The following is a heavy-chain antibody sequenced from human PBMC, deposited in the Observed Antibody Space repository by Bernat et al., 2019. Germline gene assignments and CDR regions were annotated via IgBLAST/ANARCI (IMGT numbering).Heavy chain of an antibody. J-gene: IGHJ6*02. CDR3: ARRFVCTSCHRGGMDV. D-gene: IGHD2-2*01. CDR1: GYSFTSYW. Sequence: EVQLVQSGAEVKKPGESLRISCKGSGYSFTSYWISWVRQMPGKGLEWMGRIDPSDSYTNYSPSFQGHVTISADKSIGTAYLQWSSLKASDTAMYYCARRFVCTSCHRGGMDVWGQGTTVTVSS. V-gene: IGHV5-10-1*03. CDR2: IDPSDSYT.